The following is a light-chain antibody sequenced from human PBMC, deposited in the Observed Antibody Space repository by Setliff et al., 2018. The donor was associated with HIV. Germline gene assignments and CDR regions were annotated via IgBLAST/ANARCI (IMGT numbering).Light chain of an antibody. J-gene: IGLJ1*01. CDR1: SSDVGTYNY. Sequence: QSALTQPASVSGSPGQSTTISCTGTSSDVGTYNYVSWYQQHPGKAPKLIIYDVSKRPSGVSNRLSGSKSGNTASLTISGLQAEDEADYYCSSYTSSSTYVFGTGTKVTVL. CDR2: DVS. CDR3: SSYTSSSTYV. V-gene: IGLV2-14*03.